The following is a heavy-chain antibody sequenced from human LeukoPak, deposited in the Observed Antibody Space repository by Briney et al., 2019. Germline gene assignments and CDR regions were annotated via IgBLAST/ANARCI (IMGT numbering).Heavy chain of an antibody. J-gene: IGHJ4*02. D-gene: IGHD3-9*01. Sequence: ASVKVSCKASGYTFTTYSIFWVRQAPGQSLEYMGWINAGNGNTKYSQKLQGRVTITRDTSANTAYVELSSLRSEDTAVYYCAREHDFLTYYSFGYWGQGTLVTVSS. CDR1: GYTFTTYS. CDR2: INAGNGNT. CDR3: AREHDFLTYYSFGY. V-gene: IGHV1-3*01.